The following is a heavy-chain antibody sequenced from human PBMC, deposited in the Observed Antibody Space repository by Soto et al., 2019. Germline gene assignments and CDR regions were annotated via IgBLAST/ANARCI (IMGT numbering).Heavy chain of an antibody. D-gene: IGHD3-22*01. CDR2: IYYIGTT. Sequence: SETLSLTCTDSGASVSSGSYHWSWIRQPPGKGLEWIGYIYYIGTTNYNPSLKSRVTISVDTSKNQFSLKLNSVTAADTAVYYCARGDYYDSSGSVWGQGTTVTVSS. CDR1: GASVSSGSYH. J-gene: IGHJ6*02. V-gene: IGHV4-61*01. CDR3: ARGDYYDSSGSV.